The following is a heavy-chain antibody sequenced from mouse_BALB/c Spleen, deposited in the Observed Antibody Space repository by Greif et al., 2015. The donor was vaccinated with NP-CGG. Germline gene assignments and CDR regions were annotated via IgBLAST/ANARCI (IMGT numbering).Heavy chain of an antibody. CDR3: ARQTTVVDWYFDV. CDR2: ISGGGSYT. V-gene: IGHV5-9-2*01. J-gene: IGHJ1*01. Sequence: EVQRVESGGGLVKPGGSLKLSCAASGFTFSSYGMSWVRQTPEKRLEWVATISGGGSYTYYPDSVKGRFTISRDNAKNNLYLQMSSLRSEDTALYYCARQTTVVDWYFDVWGAGTTVTVSS. D-gene: IGHD1-1*01. CDR1: GFTFSSYG.